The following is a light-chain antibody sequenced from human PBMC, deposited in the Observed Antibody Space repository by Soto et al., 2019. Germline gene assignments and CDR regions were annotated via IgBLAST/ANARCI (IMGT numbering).Light chain of an antibody. CDR3: CSYAGSYTFV. CDR1: SSSIGAGYE. V-gene: IGLV1-40*01. J-gene: IGLJ1*01. Sequence: QSVLTQPPSVSGAPGQRVTISCSGTSSSIGAGYEVHWYHQLPGTAPKLMIYDVDKRPSGVPDRFSGSKSGNTASLTISGLQAEDEADYYCCSYAGSYTFVFGTGTKVTAL. CDR2: DVD.